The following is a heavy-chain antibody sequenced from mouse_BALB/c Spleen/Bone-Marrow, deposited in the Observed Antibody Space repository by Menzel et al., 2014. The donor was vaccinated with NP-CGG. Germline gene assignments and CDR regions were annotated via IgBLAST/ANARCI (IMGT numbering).Heavy chain of an antibody. CDR2: SRNKANDYTT. CDR1: GFTFSDFY. V-gene: IGHV7-1*02. J-gene: IGHJ1*01. Sequence: DVHLVESGGGLVQPGGSLRLSCATSGFTFSDFYMDWVRQPPGKRLEWIAASRNKANDYTTEYSASVKGRFIVSRDTSQSILYLQMNALRAEDTAIYYCARDYYGSSYWYFDVWGAGTTVTVSS. D-gene: IGHD1-1*01. CDR3: ARDYYGSSYWYFDV.